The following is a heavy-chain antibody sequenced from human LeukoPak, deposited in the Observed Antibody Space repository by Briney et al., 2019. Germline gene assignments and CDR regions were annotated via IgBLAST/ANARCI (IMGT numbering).Heavy chain of an antibody. J-gene: IGHJ4*02. Sequence: GGSLRLSCAASGFTVSSNYMSWVRQAPGKGLEWVSVIYGGGSTYYADSVKGRFTISRDTFKNTVNLQMNSLRAEDTAVYYCASWPGGWYGEDSWGQGTLATVSS. CDR3: ASWPGGWYGEDS. CDR1: GFTVSSNY. V-gene: IGHV3-53*01. D-gene: IGHD6-19*01. CDR2: IYGGGST.